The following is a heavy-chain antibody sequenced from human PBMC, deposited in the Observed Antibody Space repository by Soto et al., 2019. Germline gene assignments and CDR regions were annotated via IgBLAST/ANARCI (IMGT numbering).Heavy chain of an antibody. CDR1: GGTFSSYT. J-gene: IGHJ6*04. Sequence: QVQLVQSGAEVKKPGSSVKVSCKASGGTFSSYTISWVRQAPGQGLEWMGRIIPILGIANYAQKFQGRVTITADKSTSTAYMELSSLRAEDTAVYYCAAGPRNYDCWSGTNSELDVWGKGTKVPVSS. CDR3: AAGPRNYDCWSGTNSELDV. CDR2: IIPILGIA. V-gene: IGHV1-69*02. D-gene: IGHD3-3*01.